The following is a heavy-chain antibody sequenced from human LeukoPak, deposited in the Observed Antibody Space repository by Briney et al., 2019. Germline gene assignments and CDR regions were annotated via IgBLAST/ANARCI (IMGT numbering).Heavy chain of an antibody. CDR3: AKDFESGYEVDY. Sequence: GRSLRLSCAASGSTFSSYGMHWVRQAPGKGLEWVAVISYDGSNKYYADSVKGRFTISRDNSKNTLYLQMNSLRAEDTAVYYCAKDFESGYEVDYWGQGTLVTVSS. CDR1: GSTFSSYG. D-gene: IGHD5-12*01. J-gene: IGHJ4*02. V-gene: IGHV3-30*18. CDR2: ISYDGSNK.